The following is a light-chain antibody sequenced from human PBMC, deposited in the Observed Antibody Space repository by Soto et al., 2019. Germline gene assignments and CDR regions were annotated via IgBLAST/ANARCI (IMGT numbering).Light chain of an antibody. J-gene: IGLJ1*01. CDR2: EVN. Sequence: QSVLAQPPSASGSPGQSVAISCTGTSSDVGGYNYVSWCQQHPGKAPKLMIHEVNKRPSGVPDRFSGSKSGNTASLTVSGLQAEDEADYYCSSYAGSSNVFGTGTKV. CDR1: SSDVGGYNY. V-gene: IGLV2-8*01. CDR3: SSYAGSSNV.